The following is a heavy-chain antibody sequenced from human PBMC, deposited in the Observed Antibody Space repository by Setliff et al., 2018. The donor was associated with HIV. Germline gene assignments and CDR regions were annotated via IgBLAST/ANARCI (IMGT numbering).Heavy chain of an antibody. CDR1: GASIRSDY. V-gene: IGHV4-59*01. Sequence: SETLSLTCTVSGASIRSDYWSWIRQPPGKGLEWIGYSHHSGNTKYNPSLKSRVTISLDTSKDQFSLKLSSVTAADTAIYYCARGDNYYYTSGTFHNGLDCFDFWGQGTMVTVSS. D-gene: IGHD3-10*01. J-gene: IGHJ3*01. CDR2: SHHSGNT. CDR3: ARGDNYYYTSGTFHNGLDCFDF.